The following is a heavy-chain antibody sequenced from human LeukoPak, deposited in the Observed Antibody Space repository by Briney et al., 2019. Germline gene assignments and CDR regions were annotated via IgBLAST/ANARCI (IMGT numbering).Heavy chain of an antibody. CDR1: GFTFSSYA. V-gene: IGHV3-23*01. J-gene: IGHJ3*02. CDR2: ISGSGGST. CDR3: AKDRSYYYDSSGHRGAFDI. Sequence: AGGSLRLSCAASGFTFSSYAMSWVRQAPGKGLEWVSAISGSGGSTYYADSVKGRFTISRDNSKNTLYLQMNSLRAEDTAVYYCAKDRSYYYDSSGHRGAFDIWGQGTVVTVSS. D-gene: IGHD3-22*01.